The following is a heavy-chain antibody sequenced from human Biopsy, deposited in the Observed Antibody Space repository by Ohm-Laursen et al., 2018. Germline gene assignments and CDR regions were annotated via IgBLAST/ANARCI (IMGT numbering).Heavy chain of an antibody. V-gene: IGHV1-46*01. CDR1: GGAFTNYA. CDR2: INPSGGST. D-gene: IGHD5-18*01. Sequence: GSSVKVSCKASGGAFTNYAINWVRQAPGHGLEWMGIINPSGGSTSNTQKFQGRVTMTRDTSTSTVYMELSSLRSEDTAVYYCARDWNSGWRLPGMVNYYYNGMDVWGQGTTVIVSS. J-gene: IGHJ6*02. CDR3: ARDWNSGWRLPGMVNYYYNGMDV.